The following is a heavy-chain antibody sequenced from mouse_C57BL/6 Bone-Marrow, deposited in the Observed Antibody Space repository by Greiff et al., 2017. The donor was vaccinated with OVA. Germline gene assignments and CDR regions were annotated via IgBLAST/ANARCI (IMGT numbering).Heavy chain of an antibody. CDR1: GFTFSSYG. CDR2: ISSGGSYT. Sequence: DVMLVESGGDLVKPGGSLKLSCAASGFTFSSYGMSWVRQTPDKRLVWVAPISSGGSYTYYPDSVKGRFTIARDNAKNTLYLQMSSVKSEDTAMYDCARHAYYYGSSYYFDYWGQGTTLTVSS. J-gene: IGHJ2*01. D-gene: IGHD1-1*01. V-gene: IGHV5-6*02. CDR3: ARHAYYYGSSYYFDY.